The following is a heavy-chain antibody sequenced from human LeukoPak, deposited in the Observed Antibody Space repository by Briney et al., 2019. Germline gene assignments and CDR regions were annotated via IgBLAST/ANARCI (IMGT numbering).Heavy chain of an antibody. D-gene: IGHD6-19*01. CDR1: GGSFSGYF. CDR2: INHSGST. J-gene: IGHJ4*02. V-gene: IGHV4-34*01. CDR3: ARGDFQRLVRPRVVDY. Sequence: SATQTLSCGFYGGSFSGYFGSWSRQPPEKGLEWIGEINHSGSTNYNPSLKSRVTISVDTSKNQFSLKLSSVTAADTAVYYCARGDFQRLVRPRVVDYWGQGTLVTVSS.